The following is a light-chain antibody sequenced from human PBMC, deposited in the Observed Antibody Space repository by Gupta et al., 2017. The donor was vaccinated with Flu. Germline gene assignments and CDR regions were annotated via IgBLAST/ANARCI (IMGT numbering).Light chain of an antibody. CDR2: GVS. J-gene: IGKJ5*01. CDR3: QQYSDWPQIT. V-gene: IGKV3-15*01. CDR1: QSVSMY. Sequence: ATLSVSPGEGATLSCRASQSVSMYLAWYQQKPGQAPRLLISGVSTRATGIPARFSGSGSGTEFTLTISSLQSEDFAVYFCQQYSDWPQITFGQGTRLEIK.